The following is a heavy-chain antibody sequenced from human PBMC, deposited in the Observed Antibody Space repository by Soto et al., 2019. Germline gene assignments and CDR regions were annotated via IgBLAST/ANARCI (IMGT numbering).Heavy chain of an antibody. V-gene: IGHV4-34*01. J-gene: IGHJ6*02. CDR1: GGSFSGYY. D-gene: IGHD3-3*01. CDR2: INHSGST. CDR3: ASSDFWSGYPHYYYYGMDV. Sequence: PSETLSLTCAVYGGSFSGYYWSWIRQPPGKGLEWIGEINHSGSTNYNPSLESRVTISVDTSKNQFSLKLSSVTAADTAVYYCASSDFWSGYPHYYYYGMDVWGQGTTVTVSS.